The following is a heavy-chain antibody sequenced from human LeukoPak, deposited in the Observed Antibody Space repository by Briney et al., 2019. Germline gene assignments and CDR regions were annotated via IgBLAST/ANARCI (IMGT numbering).Heavy chain of an antibody. CDR3: AMDSSGWYYFDY. CDR1: GGSFSNYY. V-gene: IGHV4-34*01. Sequence: SSETLSLTCDVYGGSFSNYYWSWIRQPPGKGLEWIGEINHSGSTNYNPSLKSRVTISVDTSKNQFSLKLSSVTAADTAVYYCAMDSSGWYYFDYWGQGTLVTVSS. J-gene: IGHJ4*02. D-gene: IGHD6-19*01. CDR2: INHSGST.